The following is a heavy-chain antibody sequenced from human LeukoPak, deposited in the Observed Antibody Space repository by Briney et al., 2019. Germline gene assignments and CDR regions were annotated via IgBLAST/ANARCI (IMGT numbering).Heavy chain of an antibody. CDR3: AREIVATAGVEYSSSSTGRY. CDR2: IYSGGST. D-gene: IGHD5-12*01. V-gene: IGHV3-53*01. CDR1: GFTVSSNY. J-gene: IGHJ4*02. Sequence: GGSLRLSCAASGFTVSSNYMSRVRQAPGKGLEWVSVIYSGGSTYYADSVKGRFTISRDNSKNTLYLQMNSLRAEDTAVYYCAREIVATAGVEYSSSSTGRYWGQGTLVTVSS.